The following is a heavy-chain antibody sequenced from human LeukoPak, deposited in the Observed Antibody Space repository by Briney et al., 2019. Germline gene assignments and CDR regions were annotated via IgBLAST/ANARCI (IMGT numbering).Heavy chain of an antibody. D-gene: IGHD6-13*01. CDR2: ISYDGSNK. Sequence: GRSLRLSCAASGFTFSSYAMHWVRQAPGKGLEWVAVISYDGSNKYYADSVKGRFTISRDNSKNTLYLQMNSLRAEDTAVYYCARLRSSSYWGQGTLVTVSS. V-gene: IGHV3-30-3*01. CDR1: GFTFSSYA. J-gene: IGHJ4*02. CDR3: ARLRSSSY.